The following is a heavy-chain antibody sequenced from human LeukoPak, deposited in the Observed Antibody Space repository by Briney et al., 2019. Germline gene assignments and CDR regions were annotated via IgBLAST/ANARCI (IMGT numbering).Heavy chain of an antibody. D-gene: IGHD1-26*01. CDR1: GGSFSGYY. CDR3: ARGRAGDRTYY. CDR2: INHNGST. Sequence: SETLSLTCAVYGGSFSGYYWSWIRQPPGKGLEWIGEINHNGSTNYNPSLKSRVTISVDTSKNQFSLKLSSVTAADPAVYYCARGRAGDRTYYWGQGTLVTVSS. J-gene: IGHJ4*02. V-gene: IGHV4-34*01.